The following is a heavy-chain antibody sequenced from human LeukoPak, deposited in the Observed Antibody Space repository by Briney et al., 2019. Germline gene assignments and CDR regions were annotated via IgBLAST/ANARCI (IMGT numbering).Heavy chain of an antibody. D-gene: IGHD6-13*01. V-gene: IGHV3-15*07. CDR2: IKSKTDGGTT. CDR1: GFTFSNAW. J-gene: IGHJ4*02. CDR3: TTWLGSSWYPGFDY. Sequence: GGSLRLSCAASGFTFSNAWMNWVRQAPGKGLEWVGRIKSKTDGGTTDYAAPVKGRFTISRDDSKNTLYLRMNSLKTEDTAVYYCTTWLGSSWYPGFDYWGQGTLVTVSS.